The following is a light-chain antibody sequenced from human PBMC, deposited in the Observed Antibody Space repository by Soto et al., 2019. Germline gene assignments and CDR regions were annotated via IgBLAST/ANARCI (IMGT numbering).Light chain of an antibody. Sequence: DSQMTQSPSTLSASVGVRVTITCRASQSISSWLAWYQQKPGKAPKLLIYDASSLESGVPSRFSGSGSGTEFTLTISSLQPDDFATYYCQQYNSYSTFGQGTKVDIK. CDR2: DAS. CDR1: QSISSW. V-gene: IGKV1-5*01. CDR3: QQYNSYST. J-gene: IGKJ1*01.